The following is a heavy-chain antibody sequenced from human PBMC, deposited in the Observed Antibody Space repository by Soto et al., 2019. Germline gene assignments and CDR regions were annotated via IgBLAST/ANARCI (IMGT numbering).Heavy chain of an antibody. CDR1: GFTFSNAW. J-gene: IGHJ6*02. CDR3: TTDLWSGSLYYYYYYGMDV. D-gene: IGHD3-3*01. Sequence: PGGSLRLSCAASGFTFSNAWMSWVRQAPGKGLEWVGRIKSKTDGGTTDYAAPVKGRFTISRDDSKNTLYLQMNSLKTEDTAVYYCTTDLWSGSLYYYYYYGMDVWGQGTTVTVSS. V-gene: IGHV3-15*01. CDR2: IKSKTDGGTT.